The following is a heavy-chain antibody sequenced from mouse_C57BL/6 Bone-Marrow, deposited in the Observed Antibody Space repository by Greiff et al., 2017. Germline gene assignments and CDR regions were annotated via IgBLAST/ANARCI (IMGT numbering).Heavy chain of an antibody. Sequence: VQLKQSGPELVKPGASVKIPCKASGYTFTDYNMDWVKQSHGKSLEWIGDINPNNGGTIYNQKFKGKATLTVDKSSSTAYMELRSLTSEDTAVYYCARQGHSNYVRFDYWGQGTTLTVSS. CDR3: ARQGHSNYVRFDY. J-gene: IGHJ2*01. D-gene: IGHD2-5*01. CDR2: INPNNGGT. V-gene: IGHV1-18*01. CDR1: GYTFTDYN.